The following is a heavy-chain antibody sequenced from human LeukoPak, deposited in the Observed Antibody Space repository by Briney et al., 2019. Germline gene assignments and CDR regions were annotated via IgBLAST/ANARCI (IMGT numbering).Heavy chain of an antibody. CDR1: GGSISSGDYY. V-gene: IGHV4-30-4*01. Sequence: SETLSLTCTVSGGSISSGDYYWSWIRQPPGKGLEWIGYIYYSGSTYYNPSLKSRVTISVDTSKNQFSLKLSSVTAADTAVYYCARIGITGTTYADYWGQGTLVTVSS. D-gene: IGHD1-20*01. J-gene: IGHJ4*02. CDR3: ARIGITGTTYADY. CDR2: IYYSGST.